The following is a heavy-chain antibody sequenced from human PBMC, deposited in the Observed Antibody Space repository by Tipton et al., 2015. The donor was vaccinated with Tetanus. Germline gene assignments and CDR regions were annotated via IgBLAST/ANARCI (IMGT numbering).Heavy chain of an antibody. D-gene: IGHD3-3*01. Sequence: WAWIRQPPGKGLEYIGYILYGGSTHYSPSLKSRVTVSADPSKNQFSLKLSSVTAADTAVYYCARIHDFWSGYFDFWGQGTLVTVSS. CDR3: ARIHDFWSGYFDF. J-gene: IGHJ4*02. CDR2: ILYGGST. V-gene: IGHV4-59*01.